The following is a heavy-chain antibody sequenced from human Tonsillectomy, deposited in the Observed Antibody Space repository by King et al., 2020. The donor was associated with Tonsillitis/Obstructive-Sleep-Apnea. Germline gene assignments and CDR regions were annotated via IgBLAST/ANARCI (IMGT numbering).Heavy chain of an antibody. V-gene: IGHV4-34*01. J-gene: IGHJ3*02. Sequence: HVQLQQWGAGLLKPSETLSLTCAVYGGSFSSYYCSWIRQPPGKGLEWIGEINHSGSTNYNPSLKSRVTISVDTSRNQFSLKLSSVTAADTAVYYCARVYYDYYDAFDIWGQGTMVTVSS. CDR3: ARVYYDYYDAFDI. CDR2: INHSGST. CDR1: GGSFSSYY. D-gene: IGHD3-16*01.